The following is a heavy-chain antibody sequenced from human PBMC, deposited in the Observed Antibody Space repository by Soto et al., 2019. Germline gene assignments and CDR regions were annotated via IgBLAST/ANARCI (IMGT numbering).Heavy chain of an antibody. J-gene: IGHJ4*02. V-gene: IGHV1-2*04. CDR3: ARDSEGYSYGSMDY. D-gene: IGHD5-18*01. CDR2: INPNSGGT. CDR1: GYTFTGYY. Sequence: ASVKVSGKASGYTFTGYYMHWVRQAPGQGLEWMGWINPNSGGTNYAQKFQGWVTMTRDTSISTAYMELSRLRSDDTAVYYCARDSEGYSYGSMDYWGQGTLVTVSS.